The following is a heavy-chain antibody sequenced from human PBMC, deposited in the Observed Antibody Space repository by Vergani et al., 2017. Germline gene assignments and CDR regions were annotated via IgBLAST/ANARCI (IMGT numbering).Heavy chain of an antibody. Sequence: QVQLVQSGSEVRKPGASVKVSCQVSGYSLTELTIHWVRQAPGKGLEWMGGFDPEHGEVTFAHHIQGRVTMTEDRSTDTAYMELSSLRPEDTAVYYCARGNRYCSSTSCYFYYYGMDVWGQGTTVTVSS. CDR2: FDPEHGEV. J-gene: IGHJ6*02. CDR1: GYSLTELT. D-gene: IGHD2-2*01. V-gene: IGHV1-24*01. CDR3: ARGNRYCSSTSCYFYYYGMDV.